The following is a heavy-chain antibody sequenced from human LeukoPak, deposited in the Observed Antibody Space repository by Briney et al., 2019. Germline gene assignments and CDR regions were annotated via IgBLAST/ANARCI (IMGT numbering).Heavy chain of an antibody. D-gene: IGHD3-10*01. CDR1: GFTFSTYT. J-gene: IGHJ4*02. V-gene: IGHV3-64D*06. CDR2: ISNNGGTT. CDR3: VKDPAKNYYGSGSYYNGGIDY. Sequence: SGGSLRLSCSASGFTFSTYTMHWVRQAPGNGLEYVSGISNNGGTTYYADSVKGRFTTSRDNSKDTLYLQMSSLRAEDTAVYYCVKDPAKNYYGSGSYYNGGIDYWGQGTLVTVSS.